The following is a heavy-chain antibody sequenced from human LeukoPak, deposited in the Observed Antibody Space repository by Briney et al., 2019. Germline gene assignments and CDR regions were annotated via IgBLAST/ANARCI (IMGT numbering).Heavy chain of an antibody. CDR3: ARAPGGVVPAANPDY. Sequence: GRSLRLSCAASGFTFSSYAMHWVRQAPGKGLEWVAVISYDGSNKYYADSAKGRFTISRDNSKNTLYLQMNSLRAEDTAVYYCARAPGGVVPAANPDYWGQGTLVTVSS. D-gene: IGHD2-2*01. CDR2: ISYDGSNK. J-gene: IGHJ4*02. V-gene: IGHV3-30-3*01. CDR1: GFTFSSYA.